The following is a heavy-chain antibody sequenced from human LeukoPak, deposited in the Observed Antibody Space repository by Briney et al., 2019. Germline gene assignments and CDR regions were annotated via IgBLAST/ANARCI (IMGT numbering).Heavy chain of an antibody. V-gene: IGHV4-4*07. CDR2: IYNSGNT. CDR3: ARYINGSLDV. D-gene: IGHD2-15*01. Sequence: SETLSLTCSVSAASIRTNHWTWIRQPAGKGLEWIGRIYNSGNTNYNPSLKSRVTMSVDTSKNQFSLKLSSVTAADTAIYYCARYINGSLDVWGQGTTVTVSS. CDR1: AASIRTNH. J-gene: IGHJ6*02.